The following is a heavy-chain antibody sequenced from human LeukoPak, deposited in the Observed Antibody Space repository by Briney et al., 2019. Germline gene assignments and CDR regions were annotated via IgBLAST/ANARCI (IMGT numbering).Heavy chain of an antibody. CDR2: ISAYNGNT. CDR3: ARYRLSDSPINWFDP. Sequence: ASVKVSCKASGYTFTNFGISWVRQAPGQGLEWMGLISAYNGNTDHTQKLQDRVTMTTDSSTNTAYTELRSLRSDDTALYYCARYRLSDSPINWFDPWGQGTLVTVSS. CDR1: GYTFTNFG. J-gene: IGHJ5*02. D-gene: IGHD3-22*01. V-gene: IGHV1-18*01.